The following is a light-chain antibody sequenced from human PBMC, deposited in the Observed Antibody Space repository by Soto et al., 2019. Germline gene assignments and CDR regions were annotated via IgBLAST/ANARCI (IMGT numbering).Light chain of an antibody. Sequence: IVVTQSPATLSLSPRERATLSCRASQSVGSHLAWYQQKPGQAPRFLMYDASTRATGIPARFSGSASGTDVTLTISSLEPEDFAVYYCPQYNNWPRPFGQGTKVDIK. V-gene: IGKV3-11*01. J-gene: IGKJ1*01. CDR2: DAS. CDR1: QSVGSH. CDR3: PQYNNWPRP.